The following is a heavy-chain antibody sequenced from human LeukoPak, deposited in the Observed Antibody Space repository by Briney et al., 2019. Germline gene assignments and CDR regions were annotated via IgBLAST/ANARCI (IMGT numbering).Heavy chain of an antibody. Sequence: AGSRRLSCAASGFRFSNALMLWLRQAPGKGLHWVGQIKSKTDGRTTDYAASVKGRFTISRDDSKYTLYLQMNSLKTEDTAVYYCTTLGSGYSSVWGEGTLVTVSS. CDR3: TTLGSGYSSV. CDR1: GFRFSNAL. V-gene: IGHV3-15*01. J-gene: IGHJ4*02. D-gene: IGHD3-22*01. CDR2: IKSKTDGRTT.